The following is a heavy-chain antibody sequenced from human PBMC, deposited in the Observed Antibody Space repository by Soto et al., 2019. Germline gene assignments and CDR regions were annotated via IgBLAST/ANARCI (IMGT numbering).Heavy chain of an antibody. CDR2: LSYDGNNR. Sequence: GGSLRLSCAASGFTFSTYGMHWVRQAPGKGLEWVAVLSYDGNNRYYADSVKGRFTISRDNSKNTLYLQMNSLRAEDTALYYCVKDSEVSGYYPYYCDYWGQGTLVTVSS. J-gene: IGHJ4*02. CDR1: GFTFSTYG. V-gene: IGHV3-30*18. D-gene: IGHD3-22*01. CDR3: VKDSEVSGYYPYYCDY.